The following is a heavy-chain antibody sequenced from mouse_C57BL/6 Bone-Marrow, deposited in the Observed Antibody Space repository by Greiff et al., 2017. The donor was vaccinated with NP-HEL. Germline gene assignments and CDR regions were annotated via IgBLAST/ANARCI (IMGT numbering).Heavy chain of an antibody. CDR1: GFTFSDYG. D-gene: IGHD4-1*01. V-gene: IGHV5-17*01. CDR3: ARAGTDFDY. CDR2: ISSGSITI. J-gene: IGHJ2*01. Sequence: EVKLVESGGGLVKPGGSLKLSCAASGFTFSDYGMHWVRQAPGKGLEWVAYISSGSITIYYADTVKGRFTISRDNAKNTLFLQMTSLRSEDTAMYYCARAGTDFDYWGQGTTLTVSS.